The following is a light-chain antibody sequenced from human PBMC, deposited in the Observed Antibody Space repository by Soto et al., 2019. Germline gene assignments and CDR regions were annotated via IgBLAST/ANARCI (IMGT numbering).Light chain of an antibody. J-gene: IGKJ4*01. CDR3: QQYNNWPLT. Sequence: EIVMTQSPATLSVSPGERATLSCRASQSVSSNLAWYQQKPGQAPRLLIYGASTRATGIPARFSGSGSGTEFTLTINRLQSEDFAVYYCQQYNNWPLTFGGGTKVEIK. V-gene: IGKV3-15*01. CDR2: GAS. CDR1: QSVSSN.